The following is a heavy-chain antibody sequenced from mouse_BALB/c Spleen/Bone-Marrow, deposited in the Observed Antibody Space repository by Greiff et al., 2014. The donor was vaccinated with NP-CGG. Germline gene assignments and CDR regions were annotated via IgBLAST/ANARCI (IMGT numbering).Heavy chain of an antibody. CDR1: GFTFSSYG. CDR2: ISSGGSYT. V-gene: IGHV5-6*01. CDR3: ARQTYYDYDGYFDY. Sequence: EVQLVESGGDLVKPGGSLKLSCAASGFTFSSYGMSWVRQTPDKSLEWVATISSGGSYTYYPDSVKGRFTISRDNAKNTLYLQMSSLKSEDTAMYYCARQTYYDYDGYFDYWGQGTTLTVSS. J-gene: IGHJ2*01. D-gene: IGHD2-4*01.